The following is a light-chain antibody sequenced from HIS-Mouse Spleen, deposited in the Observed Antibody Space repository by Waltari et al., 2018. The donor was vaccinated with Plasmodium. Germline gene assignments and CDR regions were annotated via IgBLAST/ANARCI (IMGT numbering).Light chain of an antibody. CDR2: EGS. J-gene: IGLJ2*01. V-gene: IGLV2-23*01. Sequence: QSALTQPASVSGSPGQSITISCTATSSDVGSYNLLYWYQQHPGKAPKLMIYEGSKRPSGVSNRFSGSKSGNTASLTISGLQAEDEADYYCCSYAGSSTLVFGGGTKLTVL. CDR3: CSYAGSSTLV. CDR1: SSDVGSYNL.